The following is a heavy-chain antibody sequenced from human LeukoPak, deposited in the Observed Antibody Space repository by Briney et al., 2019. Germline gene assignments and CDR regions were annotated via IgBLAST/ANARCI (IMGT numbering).Heavy chain of an antibody. D-gene: IGHD3-10*01. Sequence: GGSLRLSCAASEFTFSDYYMSWIRQAPGKGLEWVSYISGTGNTIYYTDSVKGRFTISRDNSKNTLYLQMNSLRAEDTAVYYCAKDPVLYYYGSGSYGDYWGQGTLVTVSS. CDR2: ISGTGNTI. J-gene: IGHJ4*02. V-gene: IGHV3-11*04. CDR1: EFTFSDYY. CDR3: AKDPVLYYYGSGSYGDY.